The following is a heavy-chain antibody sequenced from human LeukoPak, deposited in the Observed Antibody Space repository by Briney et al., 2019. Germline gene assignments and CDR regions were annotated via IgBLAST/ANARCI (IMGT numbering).Heavy chain of an antibody. D-gene: IGHD2-2*01. CDR2: MNPNSGNT. Sequence: ASVKVSCKASGYTFTSYGINWVRQATGQGLEWMGWMNPNSGNTGYAQKFQGRVTMTRNTSISTAYMELSSLRSVDTAVYYCARSGYQLLWVQYYYGMDAWGQGTTVTVSS. CDR1: GYTFTSYG. V-gene: IGHV1-8*01. J-gene: IGHJ6*02. CDR3: ARSGYQLLWVQYYYGMDA.